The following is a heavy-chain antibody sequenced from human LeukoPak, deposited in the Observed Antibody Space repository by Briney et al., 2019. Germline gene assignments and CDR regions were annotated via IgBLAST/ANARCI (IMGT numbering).Heavy chain of an antibody. Sequence: ASVKVSCKASGYTFTGYYMHWVQQAPGQGLEWMGIINPSGGSTSYAQKFQGRVTMTRDTSTSTVYMELSSLRSEDTAVYYCARDSTVYAFDIWGQGTMVTVSS. CDR1: GYTFTGYY. V-gene: IGHV1-46*01. CDR2: INPSGGST. J-gene: IGHJ3*02. D-gene: IGHD4-17*01. CDR3: ARDSTVYAFDI.